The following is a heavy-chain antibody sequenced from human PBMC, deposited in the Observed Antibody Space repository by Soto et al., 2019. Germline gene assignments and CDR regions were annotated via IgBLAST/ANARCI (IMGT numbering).Heavy chain of an antibody. CDR3: TRVGGYYGDYPNFDY. V-gene: IGHV4-59*01. Sequence: PSETLSLTCSVSGSSISPFYWSWIRQPPGKGLEWIGYIYYTGSTKYNPSLKSRVTSSLGTSRNQLSLKLSSVTAADTAVYYCTRVGGYYGDYPNFDYWGPGTLVTVSS. J-gene: IGHJ4*02. D-gene: IGHD4-17*01. CDR2: IYYTGST. CDR1: GSSISPFY.